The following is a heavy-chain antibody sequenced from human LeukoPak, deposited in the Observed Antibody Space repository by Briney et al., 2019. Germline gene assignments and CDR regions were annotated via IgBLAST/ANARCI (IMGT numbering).Heavy chain of an antibody. CDR3: AKDNLAYCGGDCSADY. D-gene: IGHD2-21*02. CDR1: GFTFDDYA. CDR2: ISGDGGST. Sequence: PGGSLRLSCAASGFTFDDYAMHWVRQAPGKGLEWVSLISGDGGSTYYADSVKGRFTISRDNSKNSLYLQMNSLRTEDTALYYCAKDNLAYCGGDCSADYWGRGTLVTVSS. J-gene: IGHJ4*02. V-gene: IGHV3-43*02.